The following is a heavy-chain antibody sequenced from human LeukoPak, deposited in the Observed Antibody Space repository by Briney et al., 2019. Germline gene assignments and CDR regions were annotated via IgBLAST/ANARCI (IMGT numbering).Heavy chain of an antibody. V-gene: IGHV3-30-3*01. D-gene: IGHD2-2*01. Sequence: GGSLRLSCAASGFTFSSYAMHWVRQAPGKGLEWVAVISYDGSNKYYADSVKGRFTISRDNSKNTLYLQMNSLRAEDTAVYYCAKDQYRYCSSTSCYRPPDYWGQGTLVTVSS. CDR3: AKDQYRYCSSTSCYRPPDY. CDR1: GFTFSSYA. CDR2: ISYDGSNK. J-gene: IGHJ4*02.